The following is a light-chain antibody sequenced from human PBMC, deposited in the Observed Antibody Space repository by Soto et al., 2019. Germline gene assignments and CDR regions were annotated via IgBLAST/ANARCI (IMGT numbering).Light chain of an antibody. Sequence: DIQLTQSPPTLSASVGDRVTITCRASQSIRYYLAWYQQLPGKATKLLIYGASSFQSGVPSSFSGSGFGTEFSLTISSLQPYDFATYFCQHHNSYSQTFCQGTKVEIK. CDR3: QHHNSYSQT. V-gene: IGKV1-5*01. CDR1: QSIRYY. J-gene: IGKJ1*01. CDR2: GAS.